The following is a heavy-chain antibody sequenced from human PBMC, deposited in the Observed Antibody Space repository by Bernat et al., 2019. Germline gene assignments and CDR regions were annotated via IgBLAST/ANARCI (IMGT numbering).Heavy chain of an antibody. V-gene: IGHV4-34*01. J-gene: IGHJ5*02. CDR2: INHSGST. D-gene: IGHD5-18*01. CDR1: GGSFSGYY. CDR3: ARGRHLIQLFFFIGAGTAKLAFDP. Sequence: QVQLQQWGAGLLKPSETLSLTCAVYGGSFSGYYRSWIRQPPGKGLEWIGEINHSGSTNYNPSLKSRVTISVDTSKNQFSLKLSSVTAADTAVYYCARGRHLIQLFFFIGAGTAKLAFDPWGQGTLVTVSS.